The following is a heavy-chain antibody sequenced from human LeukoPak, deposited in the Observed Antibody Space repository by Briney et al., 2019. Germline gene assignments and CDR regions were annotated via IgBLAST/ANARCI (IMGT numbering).Heavy chain of an antibody. Sequence: PGGSLRLSCAASGFTFSNYGMHWVRQAPGKGLEWVAVISHDGSSKLYADSVKGRFTISRDNSKNTLYVQMNSLRAEDTALYYCAKGHCSGSSCYVWYFELWGRGTLVTVSS. CDR3: AKGHCSGSSCYVWYFEL. CDR1: GFTFSNYG. D-gene: IGHD2-15*01. J-gene: IGHJ2*01. CDR2: ISHDGSSK. V-gene: IGHV3-30*18.